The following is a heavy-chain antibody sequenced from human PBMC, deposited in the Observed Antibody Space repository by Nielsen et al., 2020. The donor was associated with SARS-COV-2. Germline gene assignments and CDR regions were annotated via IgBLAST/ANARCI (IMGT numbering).Heavy chain of an antibody. D-gene: IGHD6-13*01. Sequence: GGSLRLSCAASGFTFDDYAMHWVRQAPGKGLEWVSGISWNSGSIGYADSVKGRFTISRDNAKNSLYLQMNSLRAEDTALYYCAREWEGPPTPGIADAFDYWGQGTLVIVSS. CDR2: ISWNSGSI. CDR3: AREWEGPPTPGIADAFDY. CDR1: GFTFDDYA. V-gene: IGHV3-9*01. J-gene: IGHJ4*02.